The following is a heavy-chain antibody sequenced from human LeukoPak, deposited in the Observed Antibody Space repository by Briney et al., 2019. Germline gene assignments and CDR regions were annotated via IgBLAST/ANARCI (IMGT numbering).Heavy chain of an antibody. CDR1: GGSISSYY. V-gene: IGHV4-59*08. J-gene: IGHJ6*02. CDR2: IYYSGST. D-gene: IGHD3-16*01. CDR3: ERHQLGYYYGMDV. Sequence: PSETLSLTCTVSGGSISSYYWSWIRQPPGKGLEWIGYIYYSGSTNYNPSLKSRVTISVDTSKNQFSLKLSSVTAADTAVYYCERHQLGYYYGMDVWGQGTTVTVSS.